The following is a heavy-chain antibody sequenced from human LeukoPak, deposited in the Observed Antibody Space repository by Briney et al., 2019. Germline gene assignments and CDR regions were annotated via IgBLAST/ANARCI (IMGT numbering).Heavy chain of an antibody. CDR2: ISYDGSNK. D-gene: IGHD5-12*01. Sequence: GRSLRLSCAASGFTFSSHGMHWVRQAPGKGLEWVAVISYDGSNKYYADSVKGRFTISRDNSKNTLYLQMNSLRAEDTAVYYCAKLPSRDGYNTNYYFDYWGQGTLVTVSS. CDR1: GFTFSSHG. V-gene: IGHV3-30*18. J-gene: IGHJ4*02. CDR3: AKLPSRDGYNTNYYFDY.